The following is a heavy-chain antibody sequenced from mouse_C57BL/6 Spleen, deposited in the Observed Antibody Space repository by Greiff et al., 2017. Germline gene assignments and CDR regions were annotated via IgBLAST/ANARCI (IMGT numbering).Heavy chain of an antibody. CDR2: ISDGGSYT. CDR1: GFTFSSYA. Sequence: EVQRVESGGGLVKPGGSLKLSCAASGFTFSSYAMSWVRQTPEKRLEWVATISDGGSYTYYPDNVKGRFTISRDNAKNNLYLQMSHLKSEDTAMYYCARDNKMAMDYWGQGTSVTVSS. J-gene: IGHJ4*01. V-gene: IGHV5-4*01. CDR3: ARDNKMAMDY.